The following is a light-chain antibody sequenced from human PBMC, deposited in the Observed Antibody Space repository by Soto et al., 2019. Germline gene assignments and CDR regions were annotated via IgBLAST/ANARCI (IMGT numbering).Light chain of an antibody. CDR2: GAS. Sequence: EIVLTQSPGTLSLSPGERATLSCRASQSVSSSYLAWYQQKPGQAPMLLIYGASIRATGIPARFSGSGAGTDFTLTISRREPEDFAVYYCQQYGSSPTWTFGQGTKVEIK. J-gene: IGKJ1*01. CDR1: QSVSSSY. CDR3: QQYGSSPTWT. V-gene: IGKV3-20*01.